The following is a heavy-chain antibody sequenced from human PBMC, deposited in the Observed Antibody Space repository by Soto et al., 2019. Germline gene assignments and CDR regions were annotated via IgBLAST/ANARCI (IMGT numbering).Heavy chain of an antibody. CDR3: AHNHLPGVRWFTHGYGLKKYICFDP. CDR1: GFSLSTSGVG. J-gene: IGHJ5*02. CDR2: IYWDDDK. V-gene: IGHV2-5*02. D-gene: IGHD3-10*02. Sequence: QITLKESGPPLVKPTQTLTLTCTFSGFSLSTSGVGVGWIRQPPGKALEWLALIYWDDDKRYSPSLKSRLTITKHTSTNQLLLTMTHMDPVATATYYCAHNHLPGVRWFTHGYGLKKYICFDPWGQGTLVTVSS.